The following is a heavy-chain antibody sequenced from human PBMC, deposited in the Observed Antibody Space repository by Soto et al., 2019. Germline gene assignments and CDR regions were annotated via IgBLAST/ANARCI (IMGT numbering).Heavy chain of an antibody. J-gene: IGHJ6*02. CDR3: AKGKKRRDGYNDSYYYYGMDV. CDR1: GFTFYDYA. D-gene: IGHD5-12*01. CDR2: ISWNSGSI. Sequence: FLILSCAFAGFTFYDYAMHWVRQAPGKGLEWVSGISWNSGSIGYADSVKGRFTISRDNAKNSLYLQMNSLRAEDTALYYCAKGKKRRDGYNDSYYYYGMDVWGQGTTVTVSS. V-gene: IGHV3-9*01.